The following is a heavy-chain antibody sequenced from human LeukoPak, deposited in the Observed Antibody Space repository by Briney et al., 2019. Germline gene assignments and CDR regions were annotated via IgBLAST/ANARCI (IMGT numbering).Heavy chain of an antibody. D-gene: IGHD6-13*01. CDR1: GFTFSSYA. J-gene: IGHJ3*01. CDR2: FSATDGSA. Sequence: GGSLRLACAAPGFTFSSYAMTWVRQAPGKGLEWVSAFSATDGSAQYAESVEGRFTISRDNSKNTLFLQMNSLGAEDTAVYYCARAKIAAAGTGAFDVWGQGTLVTVSS. CDR3: ARAKIAAAGTGAFDV. V-gene: IGHV3-23*01.